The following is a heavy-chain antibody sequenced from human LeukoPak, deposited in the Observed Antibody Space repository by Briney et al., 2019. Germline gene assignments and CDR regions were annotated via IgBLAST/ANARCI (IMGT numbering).Heavy chain of an antibody. Sequence: ASVKVSCKASGYTFTGYYVHWVRQAPGQGLEWMGWINPNSGGTNYAQKFQGRVTMTRDTSISTAYMELSRLRSDDTAVYYCARDVVPAAPSGAFDIWGQGTMVTVSS. J-gene: IGHJ3*02. CDR1: GYTFTGYY. CDR2: INPNSGGT. V-gene: IGHV1-2*02. CDR3: ARDVVPAAPSGAFDI. D-gene: IGHD2-2*01.